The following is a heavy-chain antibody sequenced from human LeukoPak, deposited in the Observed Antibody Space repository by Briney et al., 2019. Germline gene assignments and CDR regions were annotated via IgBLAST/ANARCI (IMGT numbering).Heavy chain of an antibody. CDR2: IKSKTDGATT. CDR3: TTAPRGWYRDY. CDR1: GFTFSNAW. D-gene: IGHD6-19*01. V-gene: IGHV3-15*01. Sequence: GGSLRLSCAASGFTFSNAWMSWVRQAPGKGLEWVGRIKSKTDGATTDYAAPVKGRFTISRDDSKNTLYLQMNSLKTEDTAVYYCTTAPRGWYRDYWGQGTLVTVSS. J-gene: IGHJ4*02.